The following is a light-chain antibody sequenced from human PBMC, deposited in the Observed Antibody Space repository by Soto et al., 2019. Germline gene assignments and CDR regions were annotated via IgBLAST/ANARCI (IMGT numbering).Light chain of an antibody. Sequence: DLQMSQSPSSLSASVGDRVTITCQASQGIRNYLNWYRQKPGKVPKLLIYDASSLETGVPSRFSGSGSGTDFTFTISSLQPEDIATYYCQQYHNLPYTFGQGTKLEIK. CDR3: QQYHNLPYT. J-gene: IGKJ2*01. CDR1: QGIRNY. CDR2: DAS. V-gene: IGKV1-33*01.